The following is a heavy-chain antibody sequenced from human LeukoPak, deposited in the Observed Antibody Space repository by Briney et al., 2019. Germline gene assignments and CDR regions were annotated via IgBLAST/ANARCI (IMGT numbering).Heavy chain of an antibody. CDR2: IIPIFGTA. V-gene: IGHV1-69*05. Sequence: ASVKGSCKASGGTFSSYAISWVRQAPGQGLEWMGRIIPIFGTANYAQKFQGRVTITTDESTSTAYMELSSLRSEDTAVYYCARDRSIGLAFDIWGQGTMVTVSS. J-gene: IGHJ3*02. D-gene: IGHD3-3*02. CDR3: ARDRSIGLAFDI. CDR1: GGTFSSYA.